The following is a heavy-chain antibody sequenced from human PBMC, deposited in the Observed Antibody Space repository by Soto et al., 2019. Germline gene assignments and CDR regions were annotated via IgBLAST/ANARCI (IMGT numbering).Heavy chain of an antibody. CDR2: IGPNRGDT. CDR1: GYTFTGYY. D-gene: IGHD3-16*02. V-gene: IGHV1-2*02. J-gene: IGHJ4*02. Sequence: QVQLVQSGAEVKKSGASVRVSCKASGYTFTGYYIHWVRQAPGQGPEWMGEIGPNRGDTRYAQKFQGRVTMTRDTSITTVYMELSNLSPGDTAVYYCGRGRSGEVVVFYWGQGTLVTVYS. CDR3: GRGRSGEVVVFY.